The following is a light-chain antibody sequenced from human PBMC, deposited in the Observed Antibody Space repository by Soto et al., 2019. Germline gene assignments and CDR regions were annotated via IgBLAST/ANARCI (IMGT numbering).Light chain of an antibody. Sequence: EIVLTQSPGTLSLSPGERATLSCRASQSVSSNFLAWYQQKPGQAPRLFIYDAANRATGIPDRFNGSGSGTDFTLTISRLEPEDFAVYYCQQYSSPPRTFGQGTKVEIK. V-gene: IGKV3-20*01. CDR1: QSVSSNF. CDR3: QQYSSPPRT. CDR2: DAA. J-gene: IGKJ1*01.